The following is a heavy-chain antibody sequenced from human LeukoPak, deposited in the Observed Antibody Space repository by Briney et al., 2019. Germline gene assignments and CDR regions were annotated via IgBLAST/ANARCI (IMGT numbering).Heavy chain of an antibody. CDR3: AKLNFYDSSGYYSSWFDP. D-gene: IGHD3-22*01. J-gene: IGHJ5*02. Sequence: GGSLRLSCAASGFTFSSYGMHWVRQAPGKGLEWVAFIRYDGSNRYYADSVKGRFTISRDNAKNSLYLQMNSLRAEDTAVYYCAKLNFYDSSGYYSSWFDPWGQGTLVTVSS. CDR1: GFTFSSYG. V-gene: IGHV3-30*02. CDR2: IRYDGSNR.